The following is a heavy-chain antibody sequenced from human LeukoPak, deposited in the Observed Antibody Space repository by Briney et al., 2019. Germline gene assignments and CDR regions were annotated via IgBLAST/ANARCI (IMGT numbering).Heavy chain of an antibody. CDR3: ARRRDGYNYDFDY. V-gene: IGHV4-59*01. D-gene: IGHD5-24*01. CDR2: IYYSGST. Sequence: KPSETLSLTCAVYGGSFSGYYWSWIRQPPGKGLEWIGYIYYSGSTNYNPSLKSRVTISVDTSKNQFSLKLSSVTAADTAVYYCARRRDGYNYDFDYWGQGTLVTVSS. J-gene: IGHJ4*02. CDR1: GGSFSGYY.